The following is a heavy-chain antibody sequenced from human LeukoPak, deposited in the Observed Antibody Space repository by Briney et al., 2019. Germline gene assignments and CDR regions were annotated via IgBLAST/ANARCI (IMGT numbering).Heavy chain of an antibody. CDR1: GFTFSSYC. J-gene: IGHJ3*02. CDR2: ISGSGSVS. V-gene: IGHV3-48*02. Sequence: PGGSLRLSCAASGFTFSSYCMNWVRQAPGKGLEWISYISGSGSVSYYEDSVKGRFTISRDNAKNSLYLQMNSLRDEDTALYYCARDGGFGFLAAFDIWGQGTMVTVSS. CDR3: ARDGGFGFLAAFDI. D-gene: IGHD3-10*01.